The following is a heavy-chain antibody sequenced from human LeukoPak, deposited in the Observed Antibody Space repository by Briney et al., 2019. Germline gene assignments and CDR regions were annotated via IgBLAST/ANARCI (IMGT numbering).Heavy chain of an antibody. CDR3: ARMNIRYFDY. Sequence: PSETLSLTCTVSGGSISNYYWSWIRQPPGKGLEWIGYIYYSGSTNYNPSLKSRVTISVVTSKNQFSLKLSSVTAADTAVYYCARMNIRYFDYWGQGTLVTVSS. J-gene: IGHJ4*02. D-gene: IGHD3-9*01. V-gene: IGHV4-59*01. CDR2: IYYSGST. CDR1: GGSISNYY.